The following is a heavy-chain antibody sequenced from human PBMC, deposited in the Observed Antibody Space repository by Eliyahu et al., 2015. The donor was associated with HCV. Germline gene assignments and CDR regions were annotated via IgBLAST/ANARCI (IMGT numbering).Heavy chain of an antibody. CDR3: ATSIREGSRHYYLDS. CDR2: IKQDGSER. J-gene: IGHJ4*02. D-gene: IGHD1-26*01. Sequence: EVQLVESGGGLVQPGGSXRXXCAASGFPFXSCWMTWVRQAPGNGLEWVANIKQDGSERFYVESVKGRFTISRDNAKNSLYLQMNNLRAEDTAVYYCATSIREGSRHYYLDSWGQGTLVTVSS. V-gene: IGHV3-7*03. CDR1: GFPFXSCW.